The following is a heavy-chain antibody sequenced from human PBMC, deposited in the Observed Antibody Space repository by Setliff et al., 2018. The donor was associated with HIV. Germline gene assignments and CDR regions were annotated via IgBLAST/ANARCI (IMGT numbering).Heavy chain of an antibody. CDR1: GGSITDYY. Sequence: SETLSLTCTVYGGSITDYYWSWIRQTPGKGLEWIGYIYYSGSTNYNPSLKSRITISVDTSKNQFSLKLSSVTAADTDVYYWARRLDEWGGYCFNFDYWGQGTLVTVSS. J-gene: IGHJ4*02. CDR3: ARRLDEWGGYCFNFDY. V-gene: IGHV4-59*08. CDR2: IYYSGST. D-gene: IGHD2-21*02.